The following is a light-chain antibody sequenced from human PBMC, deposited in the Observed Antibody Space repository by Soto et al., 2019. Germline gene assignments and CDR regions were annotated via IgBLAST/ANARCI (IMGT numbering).Light chain of an antibody. J-gene: IGKJ1*01. CDR2: GAS. Sequence: VMTQATATLSVSQGEKATLSSRASQSINNNVAWYQLKVGQAPRLLIYGASTRATGIPARFSGSGSGTEFTLTISSLQSEDFADYHCQQYNNWPQTFGQGTKVDIK. CDR1: QSINNN. CDR3: QQYNNWPQT. V-gene: IGKV3-15*01.